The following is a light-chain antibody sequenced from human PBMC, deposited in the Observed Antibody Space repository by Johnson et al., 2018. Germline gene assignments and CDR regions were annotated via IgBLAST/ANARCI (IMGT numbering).Light chain of an antibody. CDR2: ENN. CDR1: SSNIGNNN. J-gene: IGLJ1*01. CDR3: GTWDRSLSAGNV. V-gene: IGLV1-51*02. Sequence: QSVLTQPPSVSAAPGQKVTISCSGSSSNIGNNNVSWYQQLPGTAPKLLIYENNKRPSGIPDRFSGSKSGTSATLAITGLQTGDEAGYYCGTWDRSLSAGNVFGTGTKVTVL.